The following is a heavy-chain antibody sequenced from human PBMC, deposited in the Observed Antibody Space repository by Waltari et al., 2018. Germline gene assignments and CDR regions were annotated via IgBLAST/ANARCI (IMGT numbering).Heavy chain of an antibody. Sequence: QVQLVQSGAEVKKPGSSVKVSCKASGGTFSSYAISWVRQAPGQGLEWMGRISLIFGTGNNAQKFQCRVTMTANKATSTAYMELSSLRSEGTAVYYCARGVAARHNNWFDPWGQGTLVTVSS. V-gene: IGHV1-69*13. D-gene: IGHD6-6*01. CDR2: ISLIFGTG. CDR1: GGTFSSYA. CDR3: ARGVAARHNNWFDP. J-gene: IGHJ5*02.